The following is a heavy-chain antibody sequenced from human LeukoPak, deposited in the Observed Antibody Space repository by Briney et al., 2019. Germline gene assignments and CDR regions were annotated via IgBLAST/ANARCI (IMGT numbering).Heavy chain of an antibody. J-gene: IGHJ4*02. Sequence: SGTLSLTCTVSGGSMSGYYWSWIRQPPGKGLEWIGYICSSGSSNFNPSLKSRVTISVDTSRNQFSLRLSSVTAADTAVYSCARRSKLGYYFDSWGQGILVTVS. CDR1: GGSMSGYY. CDR3: ARRSKLGYYFDS. CDR2: ICSSGSS. D-gene: IGHD3-16*01. V-gene: IGHV4-59*08.